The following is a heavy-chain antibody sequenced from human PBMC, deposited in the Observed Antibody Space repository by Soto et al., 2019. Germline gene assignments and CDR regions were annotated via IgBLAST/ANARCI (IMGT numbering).Heavy chain of an antibody. CDR1: GFTFSSYA. D-gene: IGHD6-19*01. CDR2: ISGSGGST. Sequence: GGSLRLSCAACGFTFSSYAMSWVRQAPGKGLEWVSAISGSGGSTYYADSVKGRFTISRDNSKNTLYLQMNSLRAEDTAVCYCTPGSRSYKAFDIWGQGTMVTVSS. CDR3: TPGSRSYKAFDI. V-gene: IGHV3-23*01. J-gene: IGHJ3*02.